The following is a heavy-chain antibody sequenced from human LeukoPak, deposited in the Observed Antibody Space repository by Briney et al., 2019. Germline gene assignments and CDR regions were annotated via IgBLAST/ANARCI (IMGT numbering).Heavy chain of an antibody. Sequence: GGSLRLSYAASLFSVSSNYMSWVRQAPRKGREGVSVIYSGGSTYYAASVKGRLTISRDNSKNPLYLKMNSLRAEDTAVYYCARGLQLGFGHYYYGMDVWGQGTTVTVSS. CDR3: ARGLQLGFGHYYYGMDV. CDR1: LFSVSSNY. J-gene: IGHJ6*02. CDR2: IYSGGST. V-gene: IGHV3-53*01. D-gene: IGHD6-6*01.